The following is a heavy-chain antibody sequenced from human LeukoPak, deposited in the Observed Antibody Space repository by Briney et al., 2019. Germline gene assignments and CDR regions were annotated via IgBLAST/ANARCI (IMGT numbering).Heavy chain of an antibody. CDR2: FDPEDGET. J-gene: IGHJ4*02. Sequence: ASVKVSCKVSGYTLTELSMHWLRQAPGKGLEWMGGFDPEDGETIYAQKFQGRVTMTEDTSTDTAYMELSSLGSGDTAVYYCATKLWFGELLWWGQGTLVTVSS. D-gene: IGHD3-10*01. V-gene: IGHV1-24*01. CDR3: ATKLWFGELLW. CDR1: GYTLTELS.